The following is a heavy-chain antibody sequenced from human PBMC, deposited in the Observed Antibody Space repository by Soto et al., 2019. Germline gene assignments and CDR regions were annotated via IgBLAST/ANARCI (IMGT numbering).Heavy chain of an antibody. V-gene: IGHV3-23*01. Sequence: VGSLRLSCAASGFTFSSYAMSWVRQAPGKGLEWVSAISGSGGSTYYADSVKGRFTISRDNSKNTLYLQMNSLRAEDTAVYYCAKSRYFDWLFQGGWFDPWGQGTLVTVSS. CDR3: AKSRYFDWLFQGGWFDP. D-gene: IGHD3-9*01. CDR1: GFTFSSYA. CDR2: ISGSGGST. J-gene: IGHJ5*02.